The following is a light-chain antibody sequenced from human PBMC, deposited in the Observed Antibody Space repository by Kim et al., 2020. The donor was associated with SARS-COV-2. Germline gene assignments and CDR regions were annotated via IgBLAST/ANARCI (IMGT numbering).Light chain of an antibody. Sequence: SYELTQPPSVSVSPGQTASITCSGDKLGDKYAYWYQQKPGQSPVVVIYQDDKRPSGIPERFSGSNSGNTATLTISGTQSSDGADYYCQAWDSAVVFGGG. CDR2: QDD. V-gene: IGLV3-1*01. CDR1: KLGDKY. CDR3: QAWDSAVV. J-gene: IGLJ2*01.